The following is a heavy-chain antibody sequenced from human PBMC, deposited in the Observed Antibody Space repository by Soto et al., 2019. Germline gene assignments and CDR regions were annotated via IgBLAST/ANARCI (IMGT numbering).Heavy chain of an antibody. V-gene: IGHV1-18*01. D-gene: IGHD1-1*01. CDR1: GYTFSNYG. Sequence: QVQLVQSGAEVKKPGASVKVSCKASGYTFSNYGFSWMRQAQGQGLEWMGWIYIDDTKYAQNPQGRVTMTTDTSTSTVYMELRSLTSDDTAVYYCARYRDWNLDYWGQGTLVTVSS. J-gene: IGHJ4*02. CDR3: ARYRDWNLDY. CDR2: IYIDDT.